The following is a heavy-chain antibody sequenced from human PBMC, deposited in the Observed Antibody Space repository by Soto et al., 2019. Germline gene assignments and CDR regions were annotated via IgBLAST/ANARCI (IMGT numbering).Heavy chain of an antibody. Sequence: QVQLVQSGAEVKKPGASVKVSCKASGYNFKSFDINWVRQASGQGLEWMGWLKPSSGEAGYAEKFQGRLTMTRYTSTNTVSMELRRLTSEDTAVYYCVRDNWSSNCDYFGMDVWGHGTTVIVS. J-gene: IGHJ6*02. CDR3: VRDNWSSNCDYFGMDV. V-gene: IGHV1-8*02. CDR2: LKPSSGEA. D-gene: IGHD3-9*01. CDR1: GYNFKSFD.